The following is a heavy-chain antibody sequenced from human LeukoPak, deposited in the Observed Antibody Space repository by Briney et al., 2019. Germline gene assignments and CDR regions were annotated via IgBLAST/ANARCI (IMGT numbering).Heavy chain of an antibody. CDR2: INPISGTT. J-gene: IGHJ4*02. D-gene: IGHD3-16*01. CDR1: GYTFTGYY. Sequence: ASVKVSCKGSGYTFTGYYMHWVRQAPGQGLEWMGWINPISGTTNYAQKLQGRVTVTRDTSIGTVYMELSRLESDDTAVYYCVRDLMTTPTWDFDYWGQGTLVTVAS. CDR3: VRDLMTTPTWDFDY. V-gene: IGHV1-2*02.